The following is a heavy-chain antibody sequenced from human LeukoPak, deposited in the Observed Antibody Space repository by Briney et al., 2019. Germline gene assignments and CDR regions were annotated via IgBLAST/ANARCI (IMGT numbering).Heavy chain of an antibody. V-gene: IGHV1-69*04. CDR3: ARGGNEMERLGDFDY. Sequence: SVKVSCKASGGTFSSYAISWVRQAPGQGLEWMGRIIPILGIANYAQKFQGRVTITADKSTSTAYMELSSLRSEDTAVYYCARGGNEMERLGDFDYWGQGTLVTVSS. CDR1: GGTFSSYA. D-gene: IGHD1-1*01. CDR2: IIPILGIA. J-gene: IGHJ4*02.